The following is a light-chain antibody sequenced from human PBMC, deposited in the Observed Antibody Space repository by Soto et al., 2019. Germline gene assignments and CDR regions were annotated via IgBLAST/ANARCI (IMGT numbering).Light chain of an antibody. CDR2: EVS. J-gene: IGLJ2*01. Sequence: QSALTQPASVSGSPGQSITISCTGTSSDVGSYNLVSWYQQHPGKAPKLMIYEVSKRPSGVSNRFSGSKSGNTASLTISGLQAEDEADYYYCSYGGSPREVFGGGTKLTVL. CDR1: SSDVGSYNL. V-gene: IGLV2-23*02. CDR3: CSYGGSPREV.